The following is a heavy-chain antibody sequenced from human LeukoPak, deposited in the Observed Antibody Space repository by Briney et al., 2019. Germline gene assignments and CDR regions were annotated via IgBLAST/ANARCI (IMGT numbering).Heavy chain of an antibody. CDR2: INHSGST. V-gene: IGHV4-34*01. CDR1: GGSFSGYY. Sequence: PSETLSLTCAVYGGSFSGYYWSWIRQPPGKGLEWIGEINHSGSTNYNPSLKSRVTISVDTSKNQFSLKLNSVTAADTGVYYCARGGDNSGYYGDAFDIWGQGTMVTVSS. D-gene: IGHD3-22*01. CDR3: ARGGDNSGYYGDAFDI. J-gene: IGHJ3*02.